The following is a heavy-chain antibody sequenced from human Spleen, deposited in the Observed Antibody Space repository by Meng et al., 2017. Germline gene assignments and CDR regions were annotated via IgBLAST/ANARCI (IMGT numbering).Heavy chain of an antibody. V-gene: IGHV1-46*01. Sequence: QVQLVQSGAEMRKPGASVKVSCKTSGYPFTSYYLHWVRQAPGQGLEWVAVINPSGGGTSYAQRFQGRVTVTKDTPTTTVYMELSSLGSEDTAVYYCATVGAEFDYWGQGTLVTVSS. J-gene: IGHJ4*02. D-gene: IGHD1-26*01. CDR1: GYPFTSYY. CDR2: INPSGGGT. CDR3: ATVGAEFDY.